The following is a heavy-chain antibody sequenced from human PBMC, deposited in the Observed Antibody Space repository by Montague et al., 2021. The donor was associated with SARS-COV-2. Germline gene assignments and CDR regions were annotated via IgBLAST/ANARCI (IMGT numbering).Heavy chain of an antibody. V-gene: IGHV4-59*01. CDR1: GGSISSYY. CDR3: ARALYCSGGSCYPNWFDP. J-gene: IGHJ5*02. Sequence: SETLSLTCTVSGGSISSYYWSWIQQPPGKGLEWIGYIYYTGSTNYNPSLKSRVTISVDTSKNQFSLKLSSVTAADTAVYYCARALYCSGGSCYPNWFDPWGQGTLVTVSS. CDR2: IYYTGST. D-gene: IGHD2-15*01.